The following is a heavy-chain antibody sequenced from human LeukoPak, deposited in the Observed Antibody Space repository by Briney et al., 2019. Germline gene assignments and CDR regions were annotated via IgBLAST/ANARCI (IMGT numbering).Heavy chain of an antibody. Sequence: SETLSLTCTLSGGPISSYYWICIRQPAGKALEWIVRIYTSGSTNYNPSLKSRVTMSVDTSKNQFSLKLSSVTAADTAVYYCARESGYDSPGDYWGQGTLVTVFS. CDR1: GGPISSYY. J-gene: IGHJ4*02. D-gene: IGHD5-12*01. CDR3: ARESGYDSPGDY. V-gene: IGHV4-4*07. CDR2: IYTSGST.